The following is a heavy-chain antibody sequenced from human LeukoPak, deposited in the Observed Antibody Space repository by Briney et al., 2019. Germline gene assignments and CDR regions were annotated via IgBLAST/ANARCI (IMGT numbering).Heavy chain of an antibody. CDR1: GFTFGSYW. CDR3: ARGTYGGNSGVGY. J-gene: IGHJ4*02. D-gene: IGHD4-23*01. V-gene: IGHV3-74*01. CDR2: INSDGSST. Sequence: GVSLRLSCAASGFTFGSYWMHWVRQAPGKGLVWVSRINSDGSSTSYADSVKGRFTISRDNAKNTLYLQMNSLRAEDTAVYYCARGTYGGNSGVGYWGQGTLVTVSS.